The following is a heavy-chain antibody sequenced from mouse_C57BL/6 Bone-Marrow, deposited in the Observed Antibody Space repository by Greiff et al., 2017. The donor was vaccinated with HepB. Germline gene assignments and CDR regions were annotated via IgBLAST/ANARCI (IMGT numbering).Heavy chain of an antibody. V-gene: IGHV1-81*01. D-gene: IGHD6-5*01. CDR2: IYPRSGNT. Sequence: QVQLQQSGAELARPGASVKLSCKASGYTFTSYGISWVKQRTGQGLEWIGEIYPRSGNTYYNEKFKGKATLTADKSSSTAYMELRSLTSEDSAVYFCAGSLYYYAMDYWGQGTSVTVSS. J-gene: IGHJ4*01. CDR1: GYTFTSYG. CDR3: AGSLYYYAMDY.